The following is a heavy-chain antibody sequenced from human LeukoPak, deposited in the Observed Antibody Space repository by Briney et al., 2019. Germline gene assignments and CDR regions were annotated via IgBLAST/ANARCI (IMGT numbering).Heavy chain of an antibody. D-gene: IGHD1-26*01. V-gene: IGHV3-74*01. CDR3: AKGGSYTIDY. CDR2: INSDGSST. J-gene: IGHJ4*02. Sequence: GGSLRLSCGASGFTFSNYWMHWVRQAPGKGLVWVSRINSDGSSTSYADSVKGRFTISRDNAKNTLHLQMKSLTVEDTAVYYCAKGGSYTIDYWGQGTLVTVSS. CDR1: GFTFSNYW.